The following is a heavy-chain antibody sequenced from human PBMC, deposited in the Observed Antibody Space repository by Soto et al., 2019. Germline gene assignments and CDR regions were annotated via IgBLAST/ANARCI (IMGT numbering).Heavy chain of an antibody. CDR1: GFSLSDCF. D-gene: IGHD6-19*01. V-gene: IGHV1-46*01. CDR2: INPSGDSR. CDR3: ARYNSDNYGTPAPSSWFHP. J-gene: IGHJ5*02. Sequence: ASVKVSCKASGFSLSDCFMHWVRQPPGQGIEGMGIINPSGDSRNYAQKFPGIVTIPRDTSTSPVYMELSSLRYEDTAVYYCARYNSDNYGTPAPSSWFHPWGQGTPVTV.